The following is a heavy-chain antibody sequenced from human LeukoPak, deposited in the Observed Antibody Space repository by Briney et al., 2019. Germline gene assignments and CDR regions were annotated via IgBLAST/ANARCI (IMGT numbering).Heavy chain of an antibody. V-gene: IGHV3-23*01. Sequence: GGSLRLSCVASGLTFGNYGMNWVRQAPGKGLEWVSSIGGSGSTTYYADSVRGRFTISRDNSKNSMYLQMSSLRAEDTAIYYCAEVEGSYCRIWGQGTLVTVSS. CDR1: GLTFGNYG. CDR3: AEVEGSYCRI. J-gene: IGHJ4*02. CDR2: IGGSGSTT. D-gene: IGHD3-10*01.